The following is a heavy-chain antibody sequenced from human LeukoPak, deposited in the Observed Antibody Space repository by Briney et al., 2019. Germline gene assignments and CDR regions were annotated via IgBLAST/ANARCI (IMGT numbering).Heavy chain of an antibody. CDR1: GGTFSSYA. D-gene: IGHD2-2*01. CDR3: ARVYCSSTSCYRIRYGMDV. Sequence: ASVKVSCKASGGTFSSYAISWARQAPGQGLEWMGRIIPILGIANYAQKFQGRVTITADKSTSTAYMELSSLRSEDTAVYYCARVYCSSTSCYRIRYGMDVWGQGTTVTVSS. CDR2: IIPILGIA. J-gene: IGHJ6*02. V-gene: IGHV1-69*04.